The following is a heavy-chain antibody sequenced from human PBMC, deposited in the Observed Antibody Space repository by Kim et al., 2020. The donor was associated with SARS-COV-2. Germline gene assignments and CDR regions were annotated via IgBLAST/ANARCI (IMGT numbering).Heavy chain of an antibody. CDR1: GGSFSGYY. CDR2: IKHSGST. D-gene: IGHD3-9*01. CDR3: ARSQRYYDILTGPRGGWFDP. J-gene: IGHJ5*02. V-gene: IGHV4-34*01. Sequence: SETLSLTCAVYGGSFSGYYWSWIRQPPGKGLEWIGEIKHSGSTNYNPSLKSRVTISVDTSKNQFSLKLSSVTAADTAVYYCARSQRYYDILTGPRGGWFDPWGQGTLVTVYS.